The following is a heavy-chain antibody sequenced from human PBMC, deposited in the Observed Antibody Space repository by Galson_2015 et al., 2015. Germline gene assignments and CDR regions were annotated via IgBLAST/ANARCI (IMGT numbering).Heavy chain of an antibody. Sequence: SLRLSCAASGFSVRSNYMNWVRQAPGKGLEWVSVIHSDGSTSYADSVKDRFTISRDYLKNMLYLQMNSLRAEDTAIYYCARDPVVSRPAGYYNYMHVWGKGTSVTVSS. CDR3: ARDPVVSRPAGYYNYMHV. CDR1: GFSVRSNY. CDR2: IHSDGST. J-gene: IGHJ6*03. D-gene: IGHD6-6*01. V-gene: IGHV3-66*01.